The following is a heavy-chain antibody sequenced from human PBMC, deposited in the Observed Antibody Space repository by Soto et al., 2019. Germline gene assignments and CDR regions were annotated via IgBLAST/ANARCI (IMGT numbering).Heavy chain of an antibody. CDR2: IWYDGSNK. Sequence: PGGSLRLSCAASGFTFSSYGMHWVRQAPGKGLEWVAVIWYDGSNKYYADSVKGRFTISRDNSKNTLYLQMNSLRAEDTAVYYCAKGGGSYYYYYGMDVWGQGTTVTVAS. D-gene: IGHD2-15*01. J-gene: IGHJ6*02. V-gene: IGHV3-33*06. CDR3: AKGGGSYYYYYGMDV. CDR1: GFTFSSYG.